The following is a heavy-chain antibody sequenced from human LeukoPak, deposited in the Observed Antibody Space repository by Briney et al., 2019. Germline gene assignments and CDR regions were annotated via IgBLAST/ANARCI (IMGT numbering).Heavy chain of an antibody. CDR1: GVPLSSYS. CDR2: INIDSITV. CDR3: STAKFDN. J-gene: IGHJ4*02. V-gene: IGHV3-48*01. Sequence: PGGSLGLSCAASGVPLSSYSINWVRQAPGKGLEWVSYINIDSITVNYADSVKGRFTISRDNAKNSLYLQMNRLRAEDTAVYYCSTAKFDNWGQGTLVTVSS.